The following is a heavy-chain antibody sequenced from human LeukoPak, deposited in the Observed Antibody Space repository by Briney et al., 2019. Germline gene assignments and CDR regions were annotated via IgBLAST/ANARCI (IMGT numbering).Heavy chain of an antibody. J-gene: IGHJ5*02. CDR2: IIPILGIA. D-gene: IGHD3-10*02. V-gene: IGHV1-69*04. CDR1: GYTFTRYG. CDR3: ATVVRGVGDWFDP. Sequence: SVNVSCKASGYTFTRYGISWVRQAPGQGLEWMGRIIPILGIANYAQKFQGRVTITADKSTSTAYMELSSLRSEDTAVYYCATVVRGVGDWFDPWGQGTLVTVSS.